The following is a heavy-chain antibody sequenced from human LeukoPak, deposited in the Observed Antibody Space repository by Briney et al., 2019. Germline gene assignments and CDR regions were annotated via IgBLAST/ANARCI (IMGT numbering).Heavy chain of an antibody. D-gene: IGHD6-13*01. J-gene: IGHJ4*02. V-gene: IGHV4-59*01. CDR1: GGSISSYY. Sequence: KSSETHSLTCTVSGGSISSYYWRWVRQPPGKGLEWIGYIYDSGSTNYNPSLKSRVTISVDTSKNQFSLKLSSVTAADTAVYYCARGRAAMRFDYWGQGNPVSLSS. CDR3: ARGRAAMRFDY. CDR2: IYDSGST.